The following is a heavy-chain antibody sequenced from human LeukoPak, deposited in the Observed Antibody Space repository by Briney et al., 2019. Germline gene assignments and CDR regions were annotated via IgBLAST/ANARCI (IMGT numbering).Heavy chain of an antibody. D-gene: IGHD1-26*01. CDR1: GFTFSGSA. V-gene: IGHV3-73*01. J-gene: IGHJ5*02. CDR2: IDKKDKGYATAT. Sequence: GGSLKLSCAASGFTFSGSAIHWVRQSSGKGLEWVGQIDKKDKGYATATAYAASVKGRFTISRDDSINTAYLQMKSLKTEDTALYYCTRDSGTYNWFDPWGQGTLVAVSS. CDR3: TRDSGTYNWFDP.